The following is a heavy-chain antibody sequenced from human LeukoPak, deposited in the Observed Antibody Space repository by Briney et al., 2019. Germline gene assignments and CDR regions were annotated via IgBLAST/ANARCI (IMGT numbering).Heavy chain of an antibody. CDR3: ARDVGSSWFPTWIDY. J-gene: IGHJ4*02. D-gene: IGHD6-13*01. Sequence: GASVKVSCKASGYTFTGYYMHRVRQAPGQGLEWMGWINPNSGGTNYAQKFQGRVTMTRDTSISTVYMELSRLRSDDTAVYYCARDVGSSWFPTWIDYWGQGTLVTVSS. CDR2: INPNSGGT. CDR1: GYTFTGYY. V-gene: IGHV1-2*02.